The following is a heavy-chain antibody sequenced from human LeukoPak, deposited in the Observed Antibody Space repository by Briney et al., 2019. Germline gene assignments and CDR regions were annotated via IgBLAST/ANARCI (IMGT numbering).Heavy chain of an antibody. J-gene: IGHJ5*02. CDR2: IVGSGDST. V-gene: IGHV3-23*01. CDR1: GFTFSVYA. CDR3: AKESTVTPGNVNWFDP. Sequence: PGGSLRLSCAASGFTFSVYAMTWVRQAPGKGLEWISTIVGSGDSTWYADSVKGRFRISRDNSKSTLYLQMNSLRAEDTAVYYCAKESTVTPGNVNWFDPWGQGTLVTVSS. D-gene: IGHD4-17*01.